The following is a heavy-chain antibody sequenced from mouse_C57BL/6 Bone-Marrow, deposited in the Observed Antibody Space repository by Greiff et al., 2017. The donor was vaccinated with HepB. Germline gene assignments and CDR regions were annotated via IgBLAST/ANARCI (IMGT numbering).Heavy chain of an antibody. V-gene: IGHV1-64*01. D-gene: IGHD1-1*01. Sequence: QVQLQQPGAELVKPGASVKLSYKASGYTFTSYWMHWVKQRPGQGLEWIGMIHPNSGSTNYNEKFKSKATLTVDKSSSTAYMQLSSLTSEDSAVYYCARPVVARYWYFDVWGTGTTVTVSS. CDR2: IHPNSGST. J-gene: IGHJ1*03. CDR1: GYTFTSYW. CDR3: ARPVVARYWYFDV.